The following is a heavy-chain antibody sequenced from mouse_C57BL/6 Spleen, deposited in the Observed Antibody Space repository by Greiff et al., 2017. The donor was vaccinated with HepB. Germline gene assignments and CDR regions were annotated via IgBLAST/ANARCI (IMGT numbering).Heavy chain of an antibody. Sequence: VQLKQSGPELVKPGASVKMSCKASGYTFTDYNMHWVKQSHGKSLEWIGYINPNNGGTSYNQKFKGKATLTVNKSSSTAYMELRSLTSEDSAVYYCARAEGIGRWLPHWGQGTSVTVSS. CDR1: GYTFTDYN. CDR2: INPNNGGT. CDR3: ARAEGIGRWLPH. D-gene: IGHD2-3*01. V-gene: IGHV1-22*01. J-gene: IGHJ4*01.